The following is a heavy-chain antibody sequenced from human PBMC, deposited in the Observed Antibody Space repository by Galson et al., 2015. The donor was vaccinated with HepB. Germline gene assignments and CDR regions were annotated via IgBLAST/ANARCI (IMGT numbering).Heavy chain of an antibody. V-gene: IGHV5-51*03. Sequence: QSGAEVKKPGESLKISCPGSGYSFSNYWIGWVRQMPGKGLEWMGIIYPGDSDTRYSPSFQDQVTIPADTSISTAYLQWSSLKASDTAMYYCARLEYFTGGISCSDAFYICGQGTMATVFS. J-gene: IGHJ3*02. CDR2: IYPGDSDT. CDR3: ARLEYFTGGISCSDAFYI. CDR1: GYSFSNYW. D-gene: IGHD2-8*02.